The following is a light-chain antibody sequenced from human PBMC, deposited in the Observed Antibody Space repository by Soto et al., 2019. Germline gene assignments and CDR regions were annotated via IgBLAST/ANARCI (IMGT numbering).Light chain of an antibody. CDR1: STDIGTYNS. CDR2: EVI. V-gene: IGLV2-14*01. Sequence: QSALTQPASVSGSTGRSITISCTGTSTDIGTYNSVSWYQHHPGKAPKLLIFEVIDRPSGVSDRFSGSKSGNTASLTISSLQFEDEADYYCCSYTTTYTLVFGGGTKLTVL. CDR3: CSYTTTYTLV. J-gene: IGLJ3*02.